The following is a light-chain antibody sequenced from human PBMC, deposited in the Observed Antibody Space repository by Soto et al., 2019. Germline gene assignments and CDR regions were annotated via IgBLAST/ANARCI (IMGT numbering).Light chain of an antibody. V-gene: IGKV3-15*01. Sequence: EIVMTQSPATLSVSPGESATLSCRASQSVSSNLAWYQQKPGQAPRLLIYGASTRATGLPGRFSGSGSGTEVTLTHSILQSDDFSAYYCQQYNNWPPFTFGPGTKVDIK. CDR2: GAS. J-gene: IGKJ3*01. CDR1: QSVSSN. CDR3: QQYNNWPPFT.